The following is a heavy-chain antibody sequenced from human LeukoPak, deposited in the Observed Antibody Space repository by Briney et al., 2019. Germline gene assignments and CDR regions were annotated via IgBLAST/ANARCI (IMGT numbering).Heavy chain of an antibody. CDR2: INPSGGST. D-gene: IGHD1-26*01. J-gene: IGHJ5*02. CDR1: GYTFTGHY. CDR3: ARGGVGATTYVWFDP. V-gene: IGHV1-46*01. Sequence: GASVKVSCKASGYTFTGHYMHWVRQAPGQGLECMGIINPSGGSTSYAQKFQGRVTMTRDMSTSTVYMELSSLRSEDTAVYYCARGGVGATTYVWFDPWGQGTLVTVSS.